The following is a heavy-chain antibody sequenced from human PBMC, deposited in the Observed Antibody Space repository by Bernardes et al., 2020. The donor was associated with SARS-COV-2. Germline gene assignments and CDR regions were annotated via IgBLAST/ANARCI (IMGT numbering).Heavy chain of an antibody. J-gene: IGHJ6*02. CDR1: GFYFSSFG. V-gene: IGHV3-33*01. D-gene: IGHD2-2*01. CDR2: IWHDGNNK. CDR3: AREIVVLPIGTRRTYGLDL. Sequence: GSLRLSCAGSGFYFSSFGLHWVRQAPGKGLEWVALIWHDGNNKYYAESVKGRFTISRDNSKNTLYLQMNSLRAEDTAVYYCAREIVVLPIGTRRTYGLDLWGPGTTVTVS.